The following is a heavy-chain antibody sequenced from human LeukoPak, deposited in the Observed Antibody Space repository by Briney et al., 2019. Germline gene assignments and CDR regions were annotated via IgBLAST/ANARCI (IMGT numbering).Heavy chain of an antibody. Sequence: PGRSLRLSCAASGFTFSSYGMHWVRQAPGKGLEWVGVISYDGSNKYYADSVKGRFTISRDNSKNTLYLQMNSLRAEDTAVYYCAKDLGPYDILTGCDYWGQGTLVTVSS. D-gene: IGHD3-9*01. V-gene: IGHV3-30*18. CDR1: GFTFSSYG. CDR3: AKDLGPYDILTGCDY. CDR2: ISYDGSNK. J-gene: IGHJ4*02.